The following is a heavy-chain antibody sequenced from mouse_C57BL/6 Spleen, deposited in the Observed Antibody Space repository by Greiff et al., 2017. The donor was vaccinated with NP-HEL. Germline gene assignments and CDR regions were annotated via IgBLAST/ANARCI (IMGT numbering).Heavy chain of an antibody. D-gene: IGHD2-5*01. CDR2: ISSGGSYT. CDR3: ARQDYSNSGYAMDY. CDR1: GFTFSSYG. J-gene: IGHJ4*01. Sequence: EVKLMESGGDLVKPGGSLKLSCAASGFTFSSYGMSWVRQTPDKRLEWVATISSGGSYTYYPDSVKGRFTISRDNAKNTLYLQMSSLKSEDTAMYYCARQDYSNSGYAMDYWGQGTSVTVSS. V-gene: IGHV5-6*01.